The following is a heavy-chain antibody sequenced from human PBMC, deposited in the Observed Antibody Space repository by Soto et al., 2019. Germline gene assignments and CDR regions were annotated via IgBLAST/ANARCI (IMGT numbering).Heavy chain of an antibody. J-gene: IGHJ4*02. V-gene: IGHV2-5*01. CDR1: GFSFTTAGVA. D-gene: IGHD5-12*01. CDR2: IYYNDDR. CDR3: AHSDGGYEIIYFDF. Sequence: SGPPLMPPTQTLTLTCTFSGFSFTTAGVAVGWIRQTPGGALEWLTLIYYNDDRRFSPSLKTRLTITGDTSKNQVVLSLTNVDPGDTATYFCAHSDGGYEIIYFDFWGQGIPVT.